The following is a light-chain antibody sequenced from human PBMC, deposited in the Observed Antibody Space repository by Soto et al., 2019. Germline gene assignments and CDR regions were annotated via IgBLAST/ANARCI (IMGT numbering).Light chain of an antibody. CDR2: EVS. J-gene: IGLJ1*01. CDR1: SSDVGGYNY. CDR3: SSYTRSSTSYV. Sequence: QSFLTQPASVSLSPGQSITISGTGTSSDVGGYNYVSWYQQHPGKAPKLMIYEVSNRPSRVSNRFSGSKSGNTASLTISGLQAEDEADYYCSSYTRSSTSYVFGTGTKVTVL. V-gene: IGLV2-14*01.